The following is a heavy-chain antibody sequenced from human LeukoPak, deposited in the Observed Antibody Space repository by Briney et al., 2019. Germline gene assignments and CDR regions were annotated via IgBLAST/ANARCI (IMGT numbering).Heavy chain of an antibody. CDR2: IYYSAST. D-gene: IGHD3-3*01. CDR3: ARQTRFLQWLPTKWYDP. V-gene: IGHV4-39*01. CDR1: GGSISSSSYY. J-gene: IGHJ5*02. Sequence: SETLSLTCTVSGGSISSSSYYWGWIRQPPGKGLEWIGSIYYSASTYHNPSLKSRVTIFVDTSKNQFSLKLSSVTAADTAVYYCARQTRFLQWLPTKWYDPWGEGTLVTVSS.